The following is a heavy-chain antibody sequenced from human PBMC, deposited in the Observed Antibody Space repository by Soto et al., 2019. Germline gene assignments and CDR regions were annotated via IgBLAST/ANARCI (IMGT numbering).Heavy chain of an antibody. D-gene: IGHD3-3*01. Sequence: PSETLSLTCAVSGGSISSGGYSWSWIRQPPGKGLEWIGYIYHSGSTYYNPSLKSRVTISVDRSKNQFSLKLSSVTAADTAVYYCARGLGFKGPHLGYYDFWMYYFDYWGHGTLVTVSS. J-gene: IGHJ4*01. CDR3: ARGLGFKGPHLGYYDFWMYYFDY. CDR1: GGSISSGGYS. V-gene: IGHV4-30-2*01. CDR2: IYHSGST.